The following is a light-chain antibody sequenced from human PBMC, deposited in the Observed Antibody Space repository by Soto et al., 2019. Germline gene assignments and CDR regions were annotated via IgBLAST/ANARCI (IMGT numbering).Light chain of an antibody. J-gene: IGKJ1*01. CDR2: GAS. CDR1: QSISRN. CDR3: QQYNNWPPWT. Sequence: EIVMTQSPAGLSASPGERATLSCRASQSISRNLAWYQQKPGQAPRLLIYGASTRATSIPARFSGSGSGTEFTLTISSLQSEDFAVYYCQQYNNWPPWTFGQGTKVDI. V-gene: IGKV3D-15*01.